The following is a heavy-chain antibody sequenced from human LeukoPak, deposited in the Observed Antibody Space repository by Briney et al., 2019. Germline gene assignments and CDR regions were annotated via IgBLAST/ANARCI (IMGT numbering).Heavy chain of an antibody. Sequence: GSLRLSCAASGFTFSSYWMHWVRQAPGKGLVWVSRINSDGSSTSYADSVKGRFTISRDNAKNTLYLQMNSLRAEDTAVYYCARSYYGSGSPYRGGGYWGQGTLVTVSS. D-gene: IGHD3-10*01. CDR3: ARSYYGSGSPYRGGGY. CDR2: INSDGSST. V-gene: IGHV3-74*01. CDR1: GFTFSSYW. J-gene: IGHJ4*02.